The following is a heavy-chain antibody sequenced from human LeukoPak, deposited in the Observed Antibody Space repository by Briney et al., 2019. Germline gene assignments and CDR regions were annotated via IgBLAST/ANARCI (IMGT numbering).Heavy chain of an antibody. V-gene: IGHV3-30*02. CDR1: GFTFSSYG. CDR3: AKDSLWFGELWMSRWYFDY. J-gene: IGHJ4*02. D-gene: IGHD3-10*01. CDR2: IRYDGSNK. Sequence: GGSLRLSCAASGFTFSSYGMHWVRQAPGKGLEWVAFIRYDGSNKYYADSVKGRFTISRDNSKNTLYLQMNSLRAEDTAVYYCAKDSLWFGELWMSRWYFDYWGQGTLVTVSS.